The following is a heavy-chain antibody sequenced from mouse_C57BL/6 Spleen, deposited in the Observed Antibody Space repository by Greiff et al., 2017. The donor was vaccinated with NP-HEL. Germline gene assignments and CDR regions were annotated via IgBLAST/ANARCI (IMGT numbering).Heavy chain of an antibody. CDR3: ARSGDGYYYFDY. J-gene: IGHJ2*01. Sequence: QVHVKQPGTELVKPGASVKLSCKASGYTFTSYWMHWVKQRPGQGLEWIGNINPSNGGTNYNEKFKSKATLTVDKSSSTAYMQLSSLTSEDSAVYYCARSGDGYYYFDYWGQGTTLTVSS. D-gene: IGHD2-3*01. CDR2: INPSNGGT. CDR1: GYTFTSYW. V-gene: IGHV1-53*01.